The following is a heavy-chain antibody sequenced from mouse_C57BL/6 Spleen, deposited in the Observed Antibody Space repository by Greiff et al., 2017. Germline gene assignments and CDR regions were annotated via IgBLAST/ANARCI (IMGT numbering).Heavy chain of an antibody. CDR2: IYPGDGDT. CDR1: GYAFSSSW. V-gene: IGHV1-82*01. D-gene: IGHD3-1*01. J-gene: IGHJ1*03. Sequence: QVQLQQSGPELVKPGASVKISCKASGYAFSSSWMNWVKQRPGKGLEWIGRIYPGDGDTNYNGKFKGKATLTADKSSSTAYMQLSSLTSEDSAVYFCAREGAYYFDVWGTGTTVTVSS. CDR3: AREGAYYFDV.